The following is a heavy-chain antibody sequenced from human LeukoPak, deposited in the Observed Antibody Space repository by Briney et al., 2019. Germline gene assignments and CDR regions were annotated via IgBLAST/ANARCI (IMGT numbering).Heavy chain of an antibody. V-gene: IGHV1-18*01. Sequence: KLQGRVTMTTDTSTSTAYMELRSLRSEDTAVYYCARGARFDPWGQGTLVTVSS. J-gene: IGHJ5*02. CDR3: ARGARFDP.